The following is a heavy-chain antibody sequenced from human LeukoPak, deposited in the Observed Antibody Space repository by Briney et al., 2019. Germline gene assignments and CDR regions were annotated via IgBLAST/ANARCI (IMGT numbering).Heavy chain of an antibody. CDR2: ISAGGGST. J-gene: IGHJ6*03. Sequence: GGSLRLSCAAAEFTFSSYAMTRVRQAPGKGLEWVSSISAGGGSTSYADSAKGRFTISRENSKKTVYLQMNSLRAEDTALYYCAKDSSGWSHVYMDVWGKGTTVTVSS. V-gene: IGHV3-23*01. CDR3: AKDSSGWSHVYMDV. D-gene: IGHD6-19*01. CDR1: EFTFSSYA.